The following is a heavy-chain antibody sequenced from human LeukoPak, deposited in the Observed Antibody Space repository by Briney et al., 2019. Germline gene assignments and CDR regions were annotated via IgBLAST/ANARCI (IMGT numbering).Heavy chain of an antibody. V-gene: IGHV3-7*01. CDR2: IKQDGSEK. CDR1: GFTFSSYW. J-gene: IGHJ6*02. Sequence: GWSLRLSCAASGFTFSSYWMSWVRQAPGKGLEWVANIKQDGSEKYYVDSVKGRFTISRDNAKNSLYLQMNSLRAEDTAVYYCARGSRYSGYDWDYYYYGMDVWGQGTTVTVSS. D-gene: IGHD5-12*01. CDR3: ARGSRYSGYDWDYYYYGMDV.